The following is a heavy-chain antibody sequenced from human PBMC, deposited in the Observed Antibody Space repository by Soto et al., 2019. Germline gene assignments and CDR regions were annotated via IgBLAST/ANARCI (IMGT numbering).Heavy chain of an antibody. V-gene: IGHV3-21*01. CDR3: ARVSWREKYGMDV. J-gene: IGHJ6*02. CDR2: ISSSRAYV. CDR1: RFTFGSYS. Sequence: EVQLVESGGGLVRPGGSLRLSCAASRFTFGSYSINWVRQAPGKGLEWVSTISSSRAYVHYADSLKGRFTVSRDNAKNALFLQMNSLRAEDTAVYYCARVSWREKYGMDVWGQGTTVTVSS.